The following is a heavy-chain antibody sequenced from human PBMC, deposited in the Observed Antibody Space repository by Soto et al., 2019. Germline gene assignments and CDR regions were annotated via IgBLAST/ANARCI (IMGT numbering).Heavy chain of an antibody. D-gene: IGHD3-22*01. CDR2: INPSGGST. V-gene: IGHV1-46*01. CDR3: ATGTGMDYYDSSGYRGAFDI. J-gene: IGHJ3*02. CDR1: GYTFTSYY. Sequence: ASVKVSCKASGYTFTSYYMHWVRQAPGQGLEWMGIINPSGGSTSYAQRFQGRVTMTRDTSTSTVYMELSSLRSEDTAVYYCATGTGMDYYDSSGYRGAFDIWGQ.